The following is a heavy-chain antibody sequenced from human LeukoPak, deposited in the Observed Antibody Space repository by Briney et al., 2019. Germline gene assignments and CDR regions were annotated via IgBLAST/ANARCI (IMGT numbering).Heavy chain of an antibody. CDR1: GYSFTNYW. J-gene: IGHJ4*02. D-gene: IGHD2-21*02. Sequence: GESLKISCKGSGYSFTNYWIGWVRQMPGKGLEWMGIISPGDSDTRYSPSFQGQVTISADKSISTAYLQWSSLKASDTAMYYCARRYCGGDCHSWYFDYWGQGTLVTVSS. V-gene: IGHV5-51*01. CDR2: ISPGDSDT. CDR3: ARRYCGGDCHSWYFDY.